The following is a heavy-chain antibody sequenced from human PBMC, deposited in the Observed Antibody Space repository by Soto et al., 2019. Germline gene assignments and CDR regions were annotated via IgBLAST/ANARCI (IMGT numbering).Heavy chain of an antibody. D-gene: IGHD1-1*01. CDR2: ISSSSSYI. CDR1: GFTFSSYS. V-gene: IGHV3-21*01. CDR3: ARDRGWPNDEFDY. Sequence: PGGSLRLSCAASGFTFSSYSMNWVRQAPGKGLEWVSSISSSSSYIYYADSVKGRFTISRDNAKNSLYLQMNSLRAEDTAVYYCARDRGWPNDEFDYWGQGTLVTVSS. J-gene: IGHJ4*02.